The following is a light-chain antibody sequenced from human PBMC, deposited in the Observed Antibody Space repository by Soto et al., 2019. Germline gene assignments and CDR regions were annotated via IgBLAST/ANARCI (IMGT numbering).Light chain of an antibody. CDR1: QSVSSSS. Sequence: EIVLTQSPGTQSLSPGERVTLSCRTSQSVSSSSLAWYQQKPGQAPRLLIYDASSRATGIPDRFSGSGSGTDFTLTISRLEPEDFAVYYCQQYGSPPNTFGQGTKLEI. V-gene: IGKV3-20*01. CDR3: QQYGSPPNT. CDR2: DAS. J-gene: IGKJ2*01.